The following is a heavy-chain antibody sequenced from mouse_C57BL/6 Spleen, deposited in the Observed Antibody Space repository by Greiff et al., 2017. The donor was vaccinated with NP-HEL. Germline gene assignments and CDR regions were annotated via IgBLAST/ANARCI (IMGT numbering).Heavy chain of an antibody. CDR2: ISSGSSTI. CDR1: GFTFSDYG. D-gene: IGHD2-1*01. J-gene: IGHJ3*01. CDR3: AREGNYPWFAY. Sequence: EVKLVESGGGLVKPGGSLKLSCAASGFTFSDYGMHWVRQAPEKGLEWVAYISSGSSTIYYADTVKGRFTISRDNAKNTLFLQMTSLRSEDTAMYYCAREGNYPWFAYWGQGTLVTVSA. V-gene: IGHV5-17*01.